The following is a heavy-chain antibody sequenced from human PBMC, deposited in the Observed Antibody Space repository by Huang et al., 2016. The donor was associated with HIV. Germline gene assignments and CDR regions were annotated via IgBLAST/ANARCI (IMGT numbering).Heavy chain of an antibody. CDR1: GGSFGGYY. CDR3: ARGGQYHFWSGHYPGYLDV. CDR2: INHSGST. D-gene: IGHD3-3*01. Sequence: QVQLQQWGAGLLKPSETLSLTCAVYGGSFGGYYWSWIRQAPGRGLEWIGEINHSGSTNDNWSRKSRVAMSVDTSKNQVSLKLTSVTAADTAVYFCARGGQYHFWSGHYPGYLDVWGKGTTVAVSS. V-gene: IGHV4-34*01. J-gene: IGHJ6*03.